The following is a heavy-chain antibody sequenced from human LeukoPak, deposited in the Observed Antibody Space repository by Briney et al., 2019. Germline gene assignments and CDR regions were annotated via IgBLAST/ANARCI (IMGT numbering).Heavy chain of an antibody. V-gene: IGHV3-23*01. D-gene: IGHD1-26*01. J-gene: IGHJ4*02. Sequence: GGSLRLSCAASGFTFSSIAMSWVRQAPDKGLEWVSTISGSGGGTYYVDSVKGRFTISRDDSKNTLYLQMNSLRADDTAVYYCAKDLGRYRNNFFDYWGQGNLVTVPS. CDR2: ISGSGGGT. CDR1: GFTFSSIA. CDR3: AKDLGRYRNNFFDY.